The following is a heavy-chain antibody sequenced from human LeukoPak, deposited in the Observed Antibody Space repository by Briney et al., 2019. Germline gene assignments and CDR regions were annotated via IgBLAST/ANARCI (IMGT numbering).Heavy chain of an antibody. V-gene: IGHV3-30*18. CDR3: AKGPETGWYEYFQH. D-gene: IGHD6-19*01. Sequence: GRSLRLSCGASGFSFSLFGMNWVRQAPGKGLEWVAFISDDGSHKYYADSVKGRFTISRDNSKNTLYLQMNSLRAEDTAVYYCAKGPETGWYEYFQHWGQGTLVTVSS. CDR1: GFSFSLFG. CDR2: ISDDGSHK. J-gene: IGHJ1*01.